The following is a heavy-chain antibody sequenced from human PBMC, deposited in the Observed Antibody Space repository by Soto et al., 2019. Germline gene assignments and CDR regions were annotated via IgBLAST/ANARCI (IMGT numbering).Heavy chain of an antibody. V-gene: IGHV1-24*01. CDR3: ATVFGESNGWYTSYYFDY. CDR1: GNTLSELY. Sequence: ASVKVSCKVSGNTLSELYMHWVRQAPGKGLEWMGGFDPEDGEIIYAQKFQGRVTMTEDTSTDTAYMELSSLRSEDTAVYYCATVFGESNGWYTSYYFDYWGQGTLVTVSS. CDR2: FDPEDGEI. D-gene: IGHD6-19*01. J-gene: IGHJ4*02.